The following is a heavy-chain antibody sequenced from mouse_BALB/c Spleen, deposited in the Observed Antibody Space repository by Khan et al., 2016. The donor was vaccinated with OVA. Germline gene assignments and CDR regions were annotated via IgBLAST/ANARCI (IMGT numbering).Heavy chain of an antibody. CDR3: ARISSYWYFDV. V-gene: IGHV9-1*02. D-gene: IGHD6-2*01. CDR1: GYTFTNYG. J-gene: IGHJ1*01. CDR2: INTYTGEP. Sequence: QIQLVQSGPELKKPGETVKISCKASGYTFTNYGMNWVKQAPGKGLKWMGWINTYTGEPTYADDFKGRFVFSLETSASTAYLQINNLKNEDMATYFCARISSYWYFDVWGAGTTVTVSS.